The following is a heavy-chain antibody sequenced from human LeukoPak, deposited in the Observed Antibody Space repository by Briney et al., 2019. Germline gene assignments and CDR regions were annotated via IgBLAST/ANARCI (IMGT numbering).Heavy chain of an antibody. D-gene: IGHD3-3*01. Sequence: GASVKVSCKASGYTFTSYGISWVRQAPGQGLEWMGWISAYNGNTNYAQKLQGRVTMTTDTSTNTAYMELRSLRSDDTAVYYCARVLPLQGYDFWSGYYYYFDYWGQGTLVTVS. CDR1: GYTFTSYG. CDR2: ISAYNGNT. J-gene: IGHJ4*02. CDR3: ARVLPLQGYDFWSGYYYYFDY. V-gene: IGHV1-18*01.